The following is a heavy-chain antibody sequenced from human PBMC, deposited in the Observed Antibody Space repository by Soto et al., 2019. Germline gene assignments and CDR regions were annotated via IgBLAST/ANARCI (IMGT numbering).Heavy chain of an antibody. D-gene: IGHD4-17*01. CDR3: ARGSEDAYGDYHVFDV. Sequence: QVQVVQSGAEVNKPGSSVKVSCKVSGDAFRTYVITWVRQAPGQGLEWMGGIIPIFGASNYAQRFQGRVTITADKSTSTAYMELSSLRSEDTAVYYCARGSEDAYGDYHVFDVWGQGTMVTVSS. CDR1: GDAFRTYV. J-gene: IGHJ3*01. CDR2: IIPIFGAS. V-gene: IGHV1-69*06.